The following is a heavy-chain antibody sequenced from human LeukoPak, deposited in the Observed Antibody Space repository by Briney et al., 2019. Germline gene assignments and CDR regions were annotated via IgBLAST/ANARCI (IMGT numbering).Heavy chain of an antibody. J-gene: IGHJ3*02. CDR2: INSGSTRR. CDR3: ARFETRPHCSGTSCHAFDI. V-gene: IGHV3-21*01. D-gene: IGHD2-2*01. CDR1: GFTFSNAW. Sequence: KPGGSLRLSCATSGFTFSNAWMSWVRQAPGKGLEWVSSINSGSTRRYYADSVKGRFTISRDNAKNSLYLQMNSLRAEDTAVYYCARFETRPHCSGTSCHAFDIWGQGTMVTVSS.